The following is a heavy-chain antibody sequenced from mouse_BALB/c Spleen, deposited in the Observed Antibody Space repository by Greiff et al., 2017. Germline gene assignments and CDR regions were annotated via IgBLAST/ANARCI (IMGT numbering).Heavy chain of an antibody. J-gene: IGHJ3*01. CDR3: ARALYGNYLAY. D-gene: IGHD2-1*01. V-gene: IGHV5-17*02. CDR2: ISSGSSTI. Sequence: EVKLVESGGGLVQPGGSRKLSCAASGFTFSSFGMHWVRQAPEKGLEWVAYISSGSSTIYYADTVKGRFTISRDNPKNTLFLQMTSLRSEDTAMYYCARALYGNYLAYWGQGTLVTVSA. CDR1: GFTFSSFG.